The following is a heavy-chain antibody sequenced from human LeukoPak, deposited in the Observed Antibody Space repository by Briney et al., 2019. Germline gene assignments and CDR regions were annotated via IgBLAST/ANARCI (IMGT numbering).Heavy chain of an antibody. V-gene: IGHV3-33*06. CDR1: GFTFSSYG. CDR3: AKDLTPYCSGGSCYSSHDAFDI. CDR2: IWYDESNK. Sequence: GRSLRLSCAASGFTFSSYGMHWVRQAPGKGLEWVAVIWYDESNKYYADSVKGRFTIYRDNSKNTLYLQMNSLRAEDTAVYYCAKDLTPYCSGGSCYSSHDAFDIWGQGTMVTVSS. D-gene: IGHD2-15*01. J-gene: IGHJ3*02.